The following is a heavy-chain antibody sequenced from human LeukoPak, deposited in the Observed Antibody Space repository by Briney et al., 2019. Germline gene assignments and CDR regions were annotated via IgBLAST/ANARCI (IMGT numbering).Heavy chain of an antibody. CDR1: GLTFNAYA. J-gene: IGHJ4*02. D-gene: IGHD3-22*01. V-gene: IGHV3-30*07. Sequence: PGGSLRLSCAASGLTFNAYAMHWVRQAPGKGLEWVAVVSNDGRDKHYADSVKGRFTISRDNSKNTLYLQMNSLRAEDTAVYYCARAQTYYDSSGYYYFDYWGQGTLVTVSS. CDR3: ARAQTYYDSSGYYYFDY. CDR2: VSNDGRDK.